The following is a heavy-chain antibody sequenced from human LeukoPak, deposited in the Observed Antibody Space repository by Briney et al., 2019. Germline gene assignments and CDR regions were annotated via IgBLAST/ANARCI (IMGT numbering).Heavy chain of an antibody. CDR2: IYSGGST. J-gene: IGHJ3*02. CDR1: GFTVSNKY. D-gene: IGHD3-22*01. Sequence: GGSLRLSCAASGFTVSNKYMSWIRQAPGKGLEWVSVIYSGGSTYYADSVKDRFTISRDNSKNTLYLQMSSLRVEDTAVYYCARDMRWLDAFDIWGQGTMVTVSS. V-gene: IGHV3-66*01. CDR3: ARDMRWLDAFDI.